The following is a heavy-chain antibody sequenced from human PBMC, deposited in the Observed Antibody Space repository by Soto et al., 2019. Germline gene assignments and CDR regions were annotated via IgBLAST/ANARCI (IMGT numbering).Heavy chain of an antibody. J-gene: IGHJ4*02. CDR2: IFYSGST. Sequence: QVQLQESGPGLVKPSQTLSLTCTVSGGSISSGDYYWSWIRQPPGKGLEWIGYIFYSGSTYYNPYLKIRVTISVAKSKNQCSLKLSSVAAADRAVYYCARGGYKSFDYWGQGTLVNVSS. D-gene: IGHD5-12*01. CDR3: ARGGYKSFDY. CDR1: GGSISSGDYY. V-gene: IGHV4-30-4*01.